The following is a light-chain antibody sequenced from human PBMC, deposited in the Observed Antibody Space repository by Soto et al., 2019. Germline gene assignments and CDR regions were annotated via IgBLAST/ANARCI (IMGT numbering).Light chain of an antibody. Sequence: DIQMTQSPSSLSASVGDRVTITCRASQNISSYLNWYQQKPGKAPKLLIYAASSLQSGVPSRFSRSGSGTDFTLISSSLQPEDFATYYCQQSYSTWTFGQGTKVEIK. V-gene: IGKV1-39*01. CDR1: QNISSY. CDR2: AAS. J-gene: IGKJ1*01. CDR3: QQSYSTWT.